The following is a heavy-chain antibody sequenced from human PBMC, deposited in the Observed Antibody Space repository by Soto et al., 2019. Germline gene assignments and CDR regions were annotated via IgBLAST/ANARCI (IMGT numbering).Heavy chain of an antibody. V-gene: IGHV1-69*06. CDR3: ARSESSGWDFDY. CDR2: IIPIFGTA. Sequence: ASVKVSCKASGGTFSSYAISWVRQAPGQGLEWMGGIIPIFGTANYAQKFQGRVTITADKSTSTAYMELSSLRSEDTAVYYCARSESSGWDFDYWGQGTLVTVSS. CDR1: GGTFSSYA. D-gene: IGHD6-19*01. J-gene: IGHJ4*02.